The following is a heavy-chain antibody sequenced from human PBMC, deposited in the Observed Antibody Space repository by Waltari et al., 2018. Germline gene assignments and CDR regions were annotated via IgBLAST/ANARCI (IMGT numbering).Heavy chain of an antibody. D-gene: IGHD2-2*01. CDR2: VYYSGIT. CDR1: GGSIRSSSYY. V-gene: IGHV4-39*07. Sequence: QLQLQESGPGLVKPSETLSLTCTVSGGSIRSSSYYWGWIRQPPGKGLEWIGSVYYSGITFSNPSLKSRVTISVDTSKNQFSLKLRSVTAADTAVYYCARGYCSSTSPCWFDPWGQGTLVTVSS. J-gene: IGHJ5*02. CDR3: ARGYCSSTSPCWFDP.